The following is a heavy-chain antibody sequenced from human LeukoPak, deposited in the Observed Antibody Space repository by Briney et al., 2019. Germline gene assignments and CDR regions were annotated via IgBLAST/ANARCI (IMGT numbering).Heavy chain of an antibody. CDR3: ARPQNTDPDDFLIEF. Sequence: GGSLRLSCLASGFPFSSYAMHWVRQAPGKGLEWVGMISVDGDFEIYADSVKGRFTISRDSSKNTLYLQLDSLRPEDTAVYHCARPQNTDPDDFLIEFWGQGTLVTVSS. CDR2: ISVDGDFE. CDR1: GFPFSSYA. D-gene: IGHD2-21*02. V-gene: IGHV3-30-3*01. J-gene: IGHJ4*02.